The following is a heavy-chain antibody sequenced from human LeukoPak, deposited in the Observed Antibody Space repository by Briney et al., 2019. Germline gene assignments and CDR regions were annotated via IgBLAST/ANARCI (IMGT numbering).Heavy chain of an antibody. J-gene: IGHJ3*02. Sequence: SETLSLTWTVSGGSISSGSYYWGWIRQPPGKGLEWIGSMSYSGTTYSNPSLKSRVTISVDTSKNQFSLKVNSVTAADTGVYYCARHPEVLMAFDIWGQGTLVTVST. V-gene: IGHV4-39*01. CDR2: MSYSGTT. D-gene: IGHD1-14*01. CDR3: ARHPEVLMAFDI. CDR1: GGSISSGSYY.